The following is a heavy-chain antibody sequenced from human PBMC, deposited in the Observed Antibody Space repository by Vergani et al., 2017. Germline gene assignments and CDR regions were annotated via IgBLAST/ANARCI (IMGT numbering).Heavy chain of an antibody. CDR1: GFTFSSYG. Sequence: QVQLVESGGGVVQPGRSLRLSCAASGFTFSSYGMHWVRQAPGKGLEWVAVISYDGSNKYYADSVKGRFTISRDNSKNTLYLQMNSLRAEDTAVYYCARDWSDLGWFDPWGQGTLVTVSS. CDR3: ARDWSDLGWFDP. J-gene: IGHJ5*02. CDR2: ISYDGSNK. D-gene: IGHD3-3*01. V-gene: IGHV3-30*03.